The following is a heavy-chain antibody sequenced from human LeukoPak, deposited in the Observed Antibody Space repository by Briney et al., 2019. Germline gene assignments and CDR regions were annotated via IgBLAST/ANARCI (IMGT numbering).Heavy chain of an antibody. J-gene: IGHJ4*02. CDR2: IYYSGST. CDR3: ARQGVASGY. D-gene: IGHD5-12*01. V-gene: IGHV4-39*01. CDR1: GGSISSSSYY. Sequence: SETLSLTCTVSGGSISSSSYYWRWLRQPPGKGLEWIGSIYYSGSTYYNPSLKSRVTISVDTSKNQFSLKLTSVTAADTAVYYCARQGVASGYWGQGTLVTVSS.